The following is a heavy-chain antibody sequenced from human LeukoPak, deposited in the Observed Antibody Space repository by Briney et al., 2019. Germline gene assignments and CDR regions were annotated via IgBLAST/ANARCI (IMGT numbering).Heavy chain of an antibody. CDR3: ARMYVDTAMVTVWFDP. CDR2: INPNSGGT. J-gene: IGHJ5*02. D-gene: IGHD5-18*01. Sequence: ASVKVSCKASGYTLTGYYMHWVRQAPGQGLEWMGWINPNSGGTNYAQKFQGRVTMTRDTSISTAYMELSRLRSDDTAVYYCARMYVDTAMVTVWFDPWGQGTLVTVSS. CDR1: GYTLTGYY. V-gene: IGHV1-2*02.